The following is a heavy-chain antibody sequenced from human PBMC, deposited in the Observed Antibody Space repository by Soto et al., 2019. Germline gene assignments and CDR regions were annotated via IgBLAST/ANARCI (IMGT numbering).Heavy chain of an antibody. CDR3: ARDRRYDYVWGSPRFDP. CDR1: GYTFASYG. D-gene: IGHD3-16*01. V-gene: IGHV1-18*01. Sequence: QVQLVQSGAEVKKPGASVKVSCKASGYTFASYGISWVRQAPGQGLEWMGWISAYNGNTNYAQKLQGRVTMTTDTSTNTAYMELRSLRSDDTAVYYCARDRRYDYVWGSPRFDPWGQGTLVTVSS. J-gene: IGHJ5*02. CDR2: ISAYNGNT.